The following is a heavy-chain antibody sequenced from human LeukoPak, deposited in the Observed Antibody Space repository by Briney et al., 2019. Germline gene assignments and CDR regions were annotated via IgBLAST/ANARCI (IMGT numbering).Heavy chain of an antibody. CDR1: GFSFSTYW. J-gene: IGHJ4*02. CDR3: AKQGVGITMVRGVSYYFDY. V-gene: IGHV3-74*01. D-gene: IGHD3-10*01. Sequence: GGSLRLSCVASGFSFSTYWMHWARQDPGKGLVWVSRINSDGSNTIYTDSVKGRFTISRDNAKNTLYLQMNSLRAEDTAVYYCAKQGVGITMVRGVSYYFDYWGQGTLVTVSS. CDR2: INSDGSNT.